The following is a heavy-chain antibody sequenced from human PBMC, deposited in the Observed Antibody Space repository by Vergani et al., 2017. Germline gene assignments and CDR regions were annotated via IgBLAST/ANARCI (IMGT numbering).Heavy chain of an antibody. Sequence: EVRLLESGGGLVQPGGSLRLSCAASGFTFNIYAMSWVRQAPGKGLEWVSTITYNGGRTYYADSVKGRFTISRDNAKNSLYLQMNSLRAEDTAVYYCARDGSYSSGWYYFDYWGQGTLVTVSS. V-gene: IGHV3-23*01. D-gene: IGHD6-19*01. CDR1: GFTFNIYA. J-gene: IGHJ4*02. CDR3: ARDGSYSSGWYYFDY. CDR2: ITYNGGRT.